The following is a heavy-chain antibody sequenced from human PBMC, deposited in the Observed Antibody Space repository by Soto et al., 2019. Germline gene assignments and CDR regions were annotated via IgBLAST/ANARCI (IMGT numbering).Heavy chain of an antibody. V-gene: IGHV3-30-3*01. Sequence: QVQLVESGGGVVQPGRSLRLSCAASGFSFSSYAMHWVRQAPGKGLEWVALISYDGGSKSYADSVKGRFTISRDNSKNTVYLHMNSLRLEDTAVYYCARKTTVTLFDYWGQGTLVTVSS. J-gene: IGHJ4*02. CDR3: ARKTTVTLFDY. CDR1: GFSFSSYA. D-gene: IGHD4-17*01. CDR2: ISYDGGSK.